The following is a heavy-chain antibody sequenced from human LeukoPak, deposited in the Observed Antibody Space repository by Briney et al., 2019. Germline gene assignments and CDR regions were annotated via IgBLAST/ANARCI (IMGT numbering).Heavy chain of an antibody. CDR3: VTSTGQQFIPYDY. D-gene: IGHD6-13*01. CDR2: IYGADAA. CDR1: GFNVSSNY. V-gene: IGHV3-66*02. J-gene: IGHJ4*02. Sequence: GGSLRLSCAASGFNVSSNYMTWIRQAPGKGLEWVSLIYGADAAYYAESVRGRFIISRDDLKNTLFLQMNSLRVEDTALYYCVTSTGQQFIPYDYWGQGTHVTVSS.